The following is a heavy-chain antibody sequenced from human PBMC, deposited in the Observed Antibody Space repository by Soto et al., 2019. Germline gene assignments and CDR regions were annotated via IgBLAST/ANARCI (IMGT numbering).Heavy chain of an antibody. CDR3: ARGGALYSSSNWFDP. J-gene: IGHJ5*02. V-gene: IGHV4-59*01. D-gene: IGHD6-6*01. CDR2: IYYSGST. Sequence: PSETLSLTCTVSGGSISSYYWSWIRQPPGKGLEWIGYIYYSGSTNYNPSLKSRVTISVDTSKNQFSLKLGSVTAADTAVYYCARGGALYSSSNWFDPWGQGTLVTVSS. CDR1: GGSISSYY.